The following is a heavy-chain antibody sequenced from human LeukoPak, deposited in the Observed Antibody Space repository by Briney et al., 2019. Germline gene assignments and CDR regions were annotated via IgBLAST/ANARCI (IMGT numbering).Heavy chain of an antibody. J-gene: IGHJ4*02. CDR3: ARPDTIGRSGSFSS. CDR2: INPYSGGT. D-gene: IGHD3-10*01. Sequence: ASVKVSCKASGYTFTGYYMHWVRQAPGQGLEWMGWINPYSGGTNLAQNFQGRVTLTRDTSLNTAYMEMTSLTTDDTAVYYCARPDTIGRSGSFSSWGQGTLVTVS. CDR1: GYTFTGYY. V-gene: IGHV1-2*02.